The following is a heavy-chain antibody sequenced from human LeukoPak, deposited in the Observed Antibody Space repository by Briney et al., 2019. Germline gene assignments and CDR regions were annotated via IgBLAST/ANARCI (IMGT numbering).Heavy chain of an antibody. D-gene: IGHD3-22*01. CDR3: ARDRPNYYDSSGHYYRRDGDY. V-gene: IGHV3-7*01. Sequence: PGGSLRLSCAASGFIFSDFWMNWVRQAPGKGLEWVANVKKDGSEEYYVDSVKGRFTISRDNAKKSLYLQMNSLRAEDTAVYYCARDRPNYYDSSGHYYRRDGDYWGQGTLVTVSS. J-gene: IGHJ4*02. CDR1: GFIFSDFW. CDR2: VKKDGSEE.